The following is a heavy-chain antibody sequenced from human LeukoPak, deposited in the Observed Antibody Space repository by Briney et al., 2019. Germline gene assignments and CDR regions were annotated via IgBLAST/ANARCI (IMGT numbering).Heavy chain of an antibody. J-gene: IGHJ5*02. Sequence: SVKVSCKASGGTFSSYAISWVRQAPGQGLEWMGGIIPIFGTANYAQKFQGRVTITADESTSTAYMELSSLRSEDTAVYYCAREDYYGSGTPLGWFDPWSQGTLVTVSS. V-gene: IGHV1-69*01. CDR1: GGTFSSYA. D-gene: IGHD3-10*01. CDR2: IIPIFGTA. CDR3: AREDYYGSGTPLGWFDP.